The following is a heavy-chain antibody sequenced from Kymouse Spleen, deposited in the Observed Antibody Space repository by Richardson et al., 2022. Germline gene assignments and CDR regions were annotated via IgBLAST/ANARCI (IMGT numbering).Heavy chain of an antibody. CDR1: GDSVSSNSAA. D-gene: IGHD3-10*01. CDR2: TYYRSKWYN. J-gene: IGHJ4*02. Sequence: QVQLQQSGPGLVKPSQTLSLTCAISGDSVSSNSAAWNWIRQSPSRGLEWLGRTYYRSKWYNDYAVSVKSRITINPDTSKNQFSLQLNSVTPEDTAVYYCARG*LELRRLWFGEL*GYWGQGTLVTVSS. V-gene: IGHV6-1*01. CDR3: ARG*LELRRLWFGEL*GY.